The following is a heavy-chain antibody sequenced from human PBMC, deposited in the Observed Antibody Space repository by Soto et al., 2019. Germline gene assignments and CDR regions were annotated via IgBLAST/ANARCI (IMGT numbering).Heavy chain of an antibody. CDR3: VRESTTSGPNWFDT. V-gene: IGHV4-30-2*06. Sequence: LSLTCSVSGGSINSGRSSWNWIRQSPGKGLEWIAYIYHSGSTYYNPSLKSRVTISVDRSENQFSLKLTSVTAADTAVYYCVRESTTSGPNWFDTWGPGILVTVSS. J-gene: IGHJ5*02. CDR2: IYHSGST. D-gene: IGHD1-1*01. CDR1: GGSINSGRSS.